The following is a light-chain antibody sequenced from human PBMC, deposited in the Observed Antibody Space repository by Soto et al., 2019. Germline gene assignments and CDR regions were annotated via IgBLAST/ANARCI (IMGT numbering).Light chain of an antibody. V-gene: IGKV1-33*01. CDR3: QQYDNLPVT. Sequence: DIQMKQSQSSLSAAVGDRVTITCQASQDSSNYLNWYQQKPGKAPKLLIYDASNLETGVPSRFSGSGSGTDFTFTISSLQPEDIATYYRQQYDNLPVTFGQGTKLEIK. CDR1: QDSSNY. CDR2: DAS. J-gene: IGKJ2*01.